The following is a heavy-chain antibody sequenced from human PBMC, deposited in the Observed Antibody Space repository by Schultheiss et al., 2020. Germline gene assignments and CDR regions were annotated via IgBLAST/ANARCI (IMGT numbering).Heavy chain of an antibody. Sequence: SQTLSLTCTVSGGSISSYYWSWIRQPPGKGLEWIGYIYYSGSTYYNPSLKSRVTISVDTSKNQFSLKLSSVTAADTAVYYCAKDHVVGGMDVWGQGTTVTVSS. D-gene: IGHD2-15*01. CDR3: AKDHVVGGMDV. V-gene: IGHV4-59*04. CDR1: GGSISSYY. J-gene: IGHJ6*02. CDR2: IYYSGST.